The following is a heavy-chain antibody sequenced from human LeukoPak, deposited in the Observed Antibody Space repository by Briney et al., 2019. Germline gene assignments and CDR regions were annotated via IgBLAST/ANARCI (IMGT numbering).Heavy chain of an antibody. D-gene: IGHD3-10*01. Sequence: SETLSLTCTVSGGSISSSSYYWGWIRQPPGKGLEWIGSIYYSGSTYYNPSLKSRVTISVDTSKNQFSLKLSSVTAADTAVYYCARMTYYYGFGDQMGYWGQGTLVTVSS. CDR2: IYYSGST. J-gene: IGHJ4*02. CDR1: GGSISSSSYY. V-gene: IGHV4-39*07. CDR3: ARMTYYYGFGDQMGY.